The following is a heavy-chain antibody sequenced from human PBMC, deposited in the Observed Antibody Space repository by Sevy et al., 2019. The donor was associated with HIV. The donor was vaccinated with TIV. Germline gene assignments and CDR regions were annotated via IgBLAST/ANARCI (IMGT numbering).Heavy chain of an antibody. J-gene: IGHJ5*02. Sequence: SETLSLTCTVSGGSISSYYWSWIRQPPGKGLEWIGNIYYSGSTNYNPSLKSRGTISLDTSKNQFSLKLRSVTAADTAVYYCAHNENLGELGNWFDPWGQGTLVTVSS. CDR3: AHNENLGELGNWFDP. CDR2: IYYSGST. D-gene: IGHD3-10*01. V-gene: IGHV4-59*13. CDR1: GGSISSYY.